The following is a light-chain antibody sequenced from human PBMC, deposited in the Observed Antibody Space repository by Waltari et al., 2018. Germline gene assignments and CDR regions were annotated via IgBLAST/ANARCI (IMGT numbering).Light chain of an antibody. CDR2: EVS. CDR1: SSGVGGYHY. J-gene: IGLJ2*01. CDR3: CSYAGSYTLVV. V-gene: IGLV2-11*01. Sequence: QSALTQPRSVSGSPGQSVTISCTGTSSGVGGYHYVSWYQQHPGKAPKLMIYEVSKRPSGVPDRSSGSKSGNTASLTISGLQAEDEADYYCCSYAGSYTLVVFGGGTTLTVL.